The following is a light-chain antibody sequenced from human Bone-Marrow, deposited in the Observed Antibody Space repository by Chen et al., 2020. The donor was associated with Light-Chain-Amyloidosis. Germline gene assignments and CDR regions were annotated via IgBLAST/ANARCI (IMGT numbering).Light chain of an antibody. CDR1: QGIRNE. CDR2: AAS. Sequence: IQMTQSPSSLSASVGDRVTITCRASQGIRNELGWYQQKPGEAPKLLISAASSLQSGVPSRFSGSGSGTDFTLTISSLQPEDFSTYYCLQDYSYPRTFGPGTKVDIK. CDR3: LQDYSYPRT. V-gene: IGKV1-6*01. J-gene: IGKJ3*01.